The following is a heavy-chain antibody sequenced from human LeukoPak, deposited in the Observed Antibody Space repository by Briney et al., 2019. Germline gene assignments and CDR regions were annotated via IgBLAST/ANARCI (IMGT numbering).Heavy chain of an antibody. CDR1: GFSLSTSGMR. Sequence: SGPALVKPTQTPTLTCTFSGFSLSTSGMRVSWIRQPPGKALEWLARIDWDDDKFYSTSLKTRLTISKDTSKNQVVLTMTNMDPVDTATYYGAQARGDSYGYSDYWGQGTLVTVSS. CDR3: AQARGDSYGYSDY. CDR2: IDWDDDK. J-gene: IGHJ4*02. D-gene: IGHD5-18*01. V-gene: IGHV2-70*04.